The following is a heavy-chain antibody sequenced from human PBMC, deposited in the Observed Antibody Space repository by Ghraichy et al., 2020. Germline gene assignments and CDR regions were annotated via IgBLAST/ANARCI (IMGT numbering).Heavy chain of an antibody. V-gene: IGHV4-31*03. CDR3: ARGPPWGGYIYYGMDV. D-gene: IGHD3-3*01. Sequence: SETLSLTCTVSGGSISSGGYYWSWIRQHPGKGLEWIGYIYYSGSTYYNPSLKSRVTISVDTSKNQFSLKLSSVTAADTAVYYCARGPPWGGYIYYGMDVWGQGTTVTVSS. CDR1: GGSISSGGYY. J-gene: IGHJ6*02. CDR2: IYYSGST.